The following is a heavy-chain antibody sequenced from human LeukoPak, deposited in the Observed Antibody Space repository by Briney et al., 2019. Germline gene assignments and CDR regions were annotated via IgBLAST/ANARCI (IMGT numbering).Heavy chain of an antibody. CDR1: GFTFSSYS. J-gene: IGHJ3*02. Sequence: GGSPRLSCAASGFTFSSYSMNWVRQAPGKGLEWVSSISSSSSYIYYADSVKGRFTISRDNAKNSLYLQMNSLRAEDTAVYYCARERLDIPHDAFDIWGQGTMVTVSS. D-gene: IGHD1-1*01. V-gene: IGHV3-21*01. CDR2: ISSSSSYI. CDR3: ARERLDIPHDAFDI.